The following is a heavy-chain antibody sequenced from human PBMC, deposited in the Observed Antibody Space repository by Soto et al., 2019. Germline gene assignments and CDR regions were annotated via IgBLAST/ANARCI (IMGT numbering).Heavy chain of an antibody. Sequence: QVQLVESGGGVGQPGRSLRLSCAASGFTFTSYAMHWVRQAPGKGLEWVAVISFDGSNKYYADSVKGRFTISRDNSRNTLYLQMNSLRHEEAAVYYCARDSVEMVTIGDYWGQGTLVTVSS. CDR2: ISFDGSNK. J-gene: IGHJ4*02. CDR3: ARDSVEMVTIGDY. CDR1: GFTFTSYA. D-gene: IGHD5-18*01. V-gene: IGHV3-30-3*01.